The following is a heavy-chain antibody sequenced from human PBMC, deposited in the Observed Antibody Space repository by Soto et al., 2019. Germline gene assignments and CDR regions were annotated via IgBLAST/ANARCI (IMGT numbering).Heavy chain of an antibody. CDR3: ARTKAPIGGYSYPSQH. CDR2: IIPIFGTA. J-gene: IGHJ1*01. Sequence: SVKVSCKASVGTFSSYASSRVRQAPGQGLEWMGGIIPIFGTANYAQKFQGRVTITADESTSTAYMERSSLRSEDTAVYYCARTKAPIGGYSYPSQHLGQGTRVTVSS. V-gene: IGHV1-69*13. CDR1: VGTFSSYA. D-gene: IGHD2-21*02.